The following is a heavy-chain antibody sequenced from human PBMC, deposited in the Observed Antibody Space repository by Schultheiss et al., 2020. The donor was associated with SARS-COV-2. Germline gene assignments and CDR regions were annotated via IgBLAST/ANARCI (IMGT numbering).Heavy chain of an antibody. CDR1: GGSISSYY. CDR2: IYYSGST. Sequence: SETLSLTCTVSGGSISSYYWSWIRQPPGKGLEWIGYIYYSGSTNYNPSLKSRVTMSVDTSKNQFSLKLSSVTAADTAVYYCARDSSYSNHDYWGQGTLVTVSS. V-gene: IGHV4-59*12. J-gene: IGHJ4*02. CDR3: ARDSSYSNHDY. D-gene: IGHD4-11*01.